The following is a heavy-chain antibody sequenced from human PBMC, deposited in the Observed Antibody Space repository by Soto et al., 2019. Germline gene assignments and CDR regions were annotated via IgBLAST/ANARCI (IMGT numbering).Heavy chain of an antibody. Sequence: ASLKVSCKASGYTFTSYGISWVRQAPEQGLEWMGWISAYNGNTNYAQKLQGRVTMTTDTSTSTAYMELRSLRSDDTAVFYCARILLVGGGEDYWGQGTLVTVSS. CDR3: ARILLVGGGEDY. V-gene: IGHV1-18*01. D-gene: IGHD2-21*01. J-gene: IGHJ4*02. CDR1: GYTFTSYG. CDR2: ISAYNGNT.